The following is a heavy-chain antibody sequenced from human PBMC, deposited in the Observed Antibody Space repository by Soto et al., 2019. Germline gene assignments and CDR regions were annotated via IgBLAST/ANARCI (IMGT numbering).Heavy chain of an antibody. V-gene: IGHV4-59*01. J-gene: IGHJ4*02. CDR1: GGSISSYY. Sequence: SETLSLTCTVSGGSISSYYWSWIRQPPGKGLEWIGYIYYSGSTNYNPSLKSRVTISVDTSKNQFSLKLSSVTAADTAVYYCARGTRYNWNEPFDYWGQGTLVTVSS. CDR3: ARGTRYNWNEPFDY. CDR2: IYYSGST. D-gene: IGHD1-20*01.